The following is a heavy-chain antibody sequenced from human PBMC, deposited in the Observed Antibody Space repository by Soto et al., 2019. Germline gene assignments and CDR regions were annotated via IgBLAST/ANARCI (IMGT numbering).Heavy chain of an antibody. Sequence: EVQLMESGGGLVKPGGSLRLSCAASGFTFSSYSMNWVRQAPGKGLEWVSSISSSSSYIYYADSVKGRFTISRDNAKNSLYPQMNSLRAEDTAVYYCARDRRVTPNDYWGQGTLVTVSS. V-gene: IGHV3-21*01. CDR1: GFTFSSYS. CDR3: ARDRRVTPNDY. J-gene: IGHJ4*02. D-gene: IGHD5-18*01. CDR2: ISSSSSYI.